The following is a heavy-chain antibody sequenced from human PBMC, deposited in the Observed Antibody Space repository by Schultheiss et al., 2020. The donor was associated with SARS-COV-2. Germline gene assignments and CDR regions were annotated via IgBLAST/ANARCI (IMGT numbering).Heavy chain of an antibody. Sequence: SETLSLTCTVSGGSISSSSYYWGWIRQPPGKGLEWIGSIYYSGSTYYNPSLKSRVTISVDTSKNQFSLKLSSVTAADTAVYYCARDRGYQLYYYYGMDVWGQGTTVTVSS. CDR1: GGSISSSSYY. CDR3: ARDRGYQLYYYYGMDV. V-gene: IGHV4-39*02. CDR2: IYYSGST. J-gene: IGHJ6*02. D-gene: IGHD2-2*01.